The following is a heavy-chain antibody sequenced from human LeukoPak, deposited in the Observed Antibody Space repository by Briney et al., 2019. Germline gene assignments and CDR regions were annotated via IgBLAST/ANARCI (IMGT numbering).Heavy chain of an antibody. CDR3: ARDSVYYDSSGYLFVY. Sequence: GRSLRLSCAASGFTFSSYGMHWVRQAPGKGLEWGAVIWYDGSNKYYADSVKGRFTISRDNSKNTLYLQMNSLRAEETAVYYCARDSVYYDSSGYLFVYWGQGTLVTVSS. D-gene: IGHD3-22*01. CDR2: IWYDGSNK. V-gene: IGHV3-33*01. CDR1: GFTFSSYG. J-gene: IGHJ4*02.